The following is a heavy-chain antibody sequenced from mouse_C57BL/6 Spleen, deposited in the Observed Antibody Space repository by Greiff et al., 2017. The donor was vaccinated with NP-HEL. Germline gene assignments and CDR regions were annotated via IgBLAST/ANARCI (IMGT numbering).Heavy chain of an antibody. CDR3: ARNYGSSWYFDV. Sequence: QVQLQQPGAELVKPGASVKISCKASGYAFSSYWMNWVKQRPGKGLEWIGQIYPGDGDTNYNGKFKGKATLTADKSSSTAYMQLSSLTSEDSAVYFCARNYGSSWYFDVWGTGTTVTVSS. V-gene: IGHV1-80*01. CDR1: GYAFSSYW. D-gene: IGHD1-1*01. J-gene: IGHJ1*03. CDR2: IYPGDGDT.